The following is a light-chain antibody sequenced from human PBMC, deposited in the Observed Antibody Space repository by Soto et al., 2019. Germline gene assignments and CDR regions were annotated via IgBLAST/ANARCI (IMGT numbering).Light chain of an antibody. CDR2: EVS. CDR3: SSYTSSNTFV. V-gene: IGLV2-18*02. J-gene: IGLJ2*01. CDR1: SSDVGSYNR. Sequence: QSVLTQPPSVSGSPGQSVTISCTGTSSDVGSYNRVSWYQQPPGTAPKLIIYEVSNRPSGVPDRFSGSKSGNTASLTISGLQAEDEADYYCSSYTSSNTFVFGGGTKVTVL.